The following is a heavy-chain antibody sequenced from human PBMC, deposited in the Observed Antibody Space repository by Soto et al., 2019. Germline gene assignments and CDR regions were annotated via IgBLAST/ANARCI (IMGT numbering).Heavy chain of an antibody. Sequence: SETLSLTCTVSGGSISSSSYYWGWIRQPPGKGLEWIGSIYYSGSTYYNPSLKSRVTISVDTSKNQFSLKLSSVTAADTAVYYCARLSPVVNIVVVPAAIRYYYMDVWGKGATVTVSS. J-gene: IGHJ6*03. CDR3: ARLSPVVNIVVVPAAIRYYYMDV. CDR2: IYYSGST. CDR1: GGSISSSSYY. D-gene: IGHD2-2*01. V-gene: IGHV4-39*01.